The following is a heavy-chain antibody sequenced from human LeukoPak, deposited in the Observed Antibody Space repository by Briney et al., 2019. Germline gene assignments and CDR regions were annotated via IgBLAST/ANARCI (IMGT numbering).Heavy chain of an antibody. D-gene: IGHD3-10*01. Sequence: ASVKVSCKASRYIYTRYDINWVRQATGQELEGMGWMNHNCGTTSYTKKFHVRVTMTKNTSISTAYMKLSSLRSEDTTVYYCARGTSLLWFGELPALHYYWGQGTLVTVSS. CDR2: MNHNCGTT. J-gene: IGHJ4*02. V-gene: IGHV1-8*01. CDR1: RYIYTRYD. CDR3: ARGTSLLWFGELPALHYY.